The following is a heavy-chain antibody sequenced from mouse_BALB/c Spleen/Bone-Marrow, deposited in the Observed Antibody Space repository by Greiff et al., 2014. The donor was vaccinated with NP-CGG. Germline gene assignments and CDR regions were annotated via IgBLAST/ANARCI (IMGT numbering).Heavy chain of an antibody. J-gene: IGHJ3*01. CDR2: IDTSDDYT. Sequence: LQESGAELVMPGASVKMSCKASGYTFTDYWIHWVKQRPGQGLEWIGAIDTSDDYTTYNQKFKGKATLTVDESSSTAYMQFGSLTSEDSAVYYCARSDYRYDPLAYWGQGTLVTVSA. CDR3: ARSDYRYDPLAY. D-gene: IGHD2-14*01. CDR1: GYTFTDYW. V-gene: IGHV1-69*01.